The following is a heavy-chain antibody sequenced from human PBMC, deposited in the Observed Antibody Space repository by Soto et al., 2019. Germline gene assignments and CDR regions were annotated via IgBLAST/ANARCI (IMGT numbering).Heavy chain of an antibody. D-gene: IGHD3-3*01. J-gene: IGHJ2*01. V-gene: IGHV3-7*05. CDR3: ARLPRLFTSDWYCDL. CDR1: GFTFSSYW. CDR2: IKQDGSEK. Sequence: EVQLVESGGGLVQPGGSLRLSCAASGFTFSSYWMSWVRQAPGKGLEWVANIKQDGSEKYYVDSVKGRFTISRDNAKNSLYLQMNSLRAEDTAVYYCARLPRLFTSDWYCDLWGRGTLVTVSS.